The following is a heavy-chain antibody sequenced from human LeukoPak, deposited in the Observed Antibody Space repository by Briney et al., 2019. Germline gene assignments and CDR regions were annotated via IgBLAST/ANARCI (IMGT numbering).Heavy chain of an antibody. Sequence: GGSLRLSCAASGFTFSSYGMHWVRQAPGKGLEWVAVILYDGSDKYYADSVKGRFTISRDNSKNTLFLQMNSLRVEDTGVYYCTTELVRGVTPDYWGQGTLATVSS. CDR1: GFTFSSYG. CDR2: ILYDGSDK. J-gene: IGHJ4*02. CDR3: TTELVRGVTPDY. V-gene: IGHV3-30*03. D-gene: IGHD3-10*01.